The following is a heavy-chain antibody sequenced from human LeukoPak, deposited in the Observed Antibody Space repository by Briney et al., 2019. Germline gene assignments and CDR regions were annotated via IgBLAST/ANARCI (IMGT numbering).Heavy chain of an antibody. V-gene: IGHV3-64*01. D-gene: IGHD3-10*01. J-gene: IGHJ4*02. CDR3: AKGGYYGSGSLEN. CDR2: ISSNGGST. CDR1: GFTFSSYA. Sequence: GGSLRLSCAASGFTFSSYAMHWVRQAPGKGLEYVSAISSNGGSTYYANSVKGRFTISRDNAKNSLYLQMNSLRAEDTALYYCAKGGYYGSGSLENWGQGTLVTVSS.